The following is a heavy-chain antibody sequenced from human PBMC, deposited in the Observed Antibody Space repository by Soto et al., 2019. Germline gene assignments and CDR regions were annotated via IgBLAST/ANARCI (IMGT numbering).Heavy chain of an antibody. CDR2: IDPSDSNT. CDR1: GYSFSNHW. J-gene: IGHJ4*01. D-gene: IGHD2-15*01. CDR3: ARGRKGPCIAGNCYLFDY. V-gene: IGHV5-10-1*01. Sequence: PGESLKISCNGSGYSFSNHWISWLRQMPGKGLEWMGRIDPSDSNTYHSPSLQGHVTISADKPISTAYLQWSSLKASDTAIYYCARGRKGPCIAGNCYLFDYWGHGTLVTVSS.